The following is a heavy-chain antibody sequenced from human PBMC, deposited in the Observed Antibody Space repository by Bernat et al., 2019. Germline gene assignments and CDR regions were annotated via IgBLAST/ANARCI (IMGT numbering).Heavy chain of an antibody. Sequence: QVQLVESGGGVVQPGRSLRLSCAASGFTFSSYGMHWVRQAPGKGLEWVAVIRYDGSNKYYADSVKGRFTISRDNSKNTLYLQMNSLRAEDTAVYYCARESSDVDAAMAPLLDSKAFDPWGQGTLVTVSS. D-gene: IGHD5-18*01. CDR3: ARESSDVDAAMAPLLDSKAFDP. V-gene: IGHV3-33*01. CDR1: GFTFSSYG. J-gene: IGHJ5*02. CDR2: IRYDGSNK.